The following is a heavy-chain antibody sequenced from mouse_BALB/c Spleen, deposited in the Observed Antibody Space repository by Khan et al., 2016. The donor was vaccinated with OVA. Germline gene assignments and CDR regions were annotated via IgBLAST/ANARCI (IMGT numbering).Heavy chain of an antibody. Sequence: VQLQQSGPGLVKPSQSLSLTCTVTGYSITSGYGWNWIRQFPGNKLEWMGYISYSGSTNYNPSLKSRISITRYTSKNQFFLHLNSVTTEDTATYYCARTARIKYWGQGTTLTVSS. CDR3: ARTARIKY. CDR2: ISYSGST. J-gene: IGHJ2*01. CDR1: GYSITSGYG. V-gene: IGHV3-2*02. D-gene: IGHD1-2*01.